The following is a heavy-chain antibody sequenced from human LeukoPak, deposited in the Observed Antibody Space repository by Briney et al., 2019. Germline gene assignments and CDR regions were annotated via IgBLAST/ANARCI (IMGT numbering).Heavy chain of an antibody. CDR1: GFTFTSSA. V-gene: IGHV1-58*02. CDR2: IVVGSGNT. Sequence: ASVKVSCKASGFTFTSSAMQWVRQARGQRLEWIGWIVVGSGNTNYAQKFQERVTITKDMSTSTAYMELSSLRSEDTAVYYCAAGTPNIVAHDAFDIWGQGTMVTVSS. CDR3: AAGTPNIVAHDAFDI. D-gene: IGHD5-12*01. J-gene: IGHJ3*02.